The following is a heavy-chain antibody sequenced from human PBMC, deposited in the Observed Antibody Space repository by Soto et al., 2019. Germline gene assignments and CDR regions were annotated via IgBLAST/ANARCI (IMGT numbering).Heavy chain of an antibody. J-gene: IGHJ6*02. Sequence: SEPLSLTCTVSGGSISSYYGSWIRQTPGKGLEWIGYIYYSGSTNYNPSLKSRVTISVDTSKNQFSLKLSSVTAADTAVYYCAKENRQLWHRHNMVPGNYGMAVWGQGTTVTVSS. V-gene: IGHV4-59*01. CDR2: IYYSGST. CDR3: AKENRQLWHRHNMVPGNYGMAV. CDR1: GGSISSYY. D-gene: IGHD5-18*01.